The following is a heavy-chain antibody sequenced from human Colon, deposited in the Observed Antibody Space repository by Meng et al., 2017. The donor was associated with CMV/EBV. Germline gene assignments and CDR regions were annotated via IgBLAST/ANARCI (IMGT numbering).Heavy chain of an antibody. CDR1: SFNFKTDA. V-gene: IGHV3-30*04. CDR3: ARGACSSSSCYSRY. Sequence: GGSLRLSCAASSFNFKTDAMHWVRQAPGKGLEWVAVISYDGSNKYFVDFVKGRFTISRDNSKNTLYLQTDSLRAEDTAVYYCARGACSSSSCYSRYWGQGTLVTVSS. J-gene: IGHJ4*02. CDR2: ISYDGSNK. D-gene: IGHD2-2*02.